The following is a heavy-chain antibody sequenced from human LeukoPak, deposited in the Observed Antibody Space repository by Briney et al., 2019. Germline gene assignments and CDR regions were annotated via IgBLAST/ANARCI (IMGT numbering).Heavy chain of an antibody. CDR2: TYYRSKWYN. CDR3: ARAGTGIAVAGTPPYYFDY. V-gene: IGHV6-1*01. Sequence: SQTPSLTCAISGDSVSSNSAAWNWIRQSPSRGLEWLGRTYYRSKWYNDYAVSVKSRITINPDTSKNQFSLQLNSVTPEDTAVYYCARAGTGIAVAGTPPYYFDYWGQGTLVTVSS. D-gene: IGHD6-19*01. J-gene: IGHJ4*02. CDR1: GDSVSSNSAA.